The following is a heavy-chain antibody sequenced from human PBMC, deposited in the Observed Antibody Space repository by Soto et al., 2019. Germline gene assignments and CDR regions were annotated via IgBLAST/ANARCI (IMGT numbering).Heavy chain of an antibody. D-gene: IGHD3-10*01. V-gene: IGHV4-59*08. CDR2: VHHSWAP. Sequence: QVQLQESGPGLVKPSETMSLSCTVSGGSISSYYWSWFRQSPGKRMEWIGYVHHSWAPSYNPSLQIRVAIALDTSKSEFSLKVTSVTATDTAGYYCARQGFGPLHGLVEVWGQGPTVTVSS. J-gene: IGHJ6*02. CDR3: ARQGFGPLHGLVEV. CDR1: GGSISSYY.